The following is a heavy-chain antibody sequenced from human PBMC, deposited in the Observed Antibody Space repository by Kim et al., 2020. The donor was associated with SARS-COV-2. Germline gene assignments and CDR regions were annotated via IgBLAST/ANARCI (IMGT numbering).Heavy chain of an antibody. V-gene: IGHV1-46*01. CDR3: ARDPGIAVAGPTFDY. D-gene: IGHD6-19*01. Sequence: QKFQGRVTMTRDTSTSTVYMELSSLRSEDTAVYYCARDPGIAVAGPTFDYWGQGTLVTVSS. J-gene: IGHJ4*02.